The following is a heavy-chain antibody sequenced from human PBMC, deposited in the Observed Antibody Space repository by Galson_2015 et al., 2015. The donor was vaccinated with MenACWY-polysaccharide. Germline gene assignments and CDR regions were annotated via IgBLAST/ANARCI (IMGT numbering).Heavy chain of an antibody. J-gene: IGHJ4*02. CDR3: AKDTYGDYEGYY. CDR1: GFTFSGYC. CDR2: IRYDGSNK. Sequence: SLRLSCAASGFTFSGYCMHWVRQAPGKGLEWVAFIRYDGSNKYYADSVKGRFTISRDNSKNTLYLQMNSLRAEDTAVYYCAKDTYGDYEGYYWGQGTLVTVSS. D-gene: IGHD4-17*01. V-gene: IGHV3-30*02.